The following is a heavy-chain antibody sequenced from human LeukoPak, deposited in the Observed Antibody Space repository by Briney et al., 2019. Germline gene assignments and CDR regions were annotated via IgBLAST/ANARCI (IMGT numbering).Heavy chain of an antibody. CDR2: INPNSGGT. D-gene: IGHD3-22*01. J-gene: IGHJ3*02. CDR1: GYTFTGYY. CDR3: ARTYYYDSSGANDAFDI. V-gene: IGHV1-2*04. Sequence: ASVTVSFKASGYTFTGYYMHWVRQAPGLGLEWMGWINPNSGGTNYAQKFQGWVTMTRDTSISTAYMELRRLRSDDTAVYYCARTYYYDSSGANDAFDIWGQGTMVTVSS.